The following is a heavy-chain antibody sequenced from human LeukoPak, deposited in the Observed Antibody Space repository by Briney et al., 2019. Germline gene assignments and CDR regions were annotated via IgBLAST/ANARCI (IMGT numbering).Heavy chain of an antibody. CDR3: AKDSGIAAAGYNWFDP. CDR1: GFTFDDYA. J-gene: IGHJ5*02. V-gene: IGHV3-9*01. CDR2: ISWNSGSI. D-gene: IGHD6-13*01. Sequence: PGGSLRLSCAASGFTFDDYAMHWVRQAPGKGLEWVSGISWNSGSIGYADSVKGRFTISRDNAKNSLYLQMNSLRAEDTALYYCAKDSGIAAAGYNWFDPWGQGTLVTVSS.